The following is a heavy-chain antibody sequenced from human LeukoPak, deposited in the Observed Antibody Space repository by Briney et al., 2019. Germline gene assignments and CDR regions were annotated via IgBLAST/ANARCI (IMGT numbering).Heavy chain of an antibody. CDR2: VNSDGYST. CDR1: GFTFSSYW. CDR3: ARGKSYDSQFFDP. V-gene: IGHV3-74*01. D-gene: IGHD3-22*01. J-gene: IGHJ5*02. Sequence: PGGSLRLSCAASGFTFSSYWMHWVRHVPGRGLVWVSRVNSDGYSTSYADSVKGRFTISRDNSKNTLYLQMNSLRAEDTAVYYCARGKSYDSQFFDPWGQGTLVTVSS.